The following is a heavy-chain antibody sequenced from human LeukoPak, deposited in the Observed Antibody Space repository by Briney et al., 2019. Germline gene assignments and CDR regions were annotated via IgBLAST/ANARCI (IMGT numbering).Heavy chain of an antibody. Sequence: PGGSLRLSCAASGFTVSSNYMSWVRQAPGKGLEWAAVISYDGSNKYYADSVKGRFTISRDNSKNTLYLQMNSLRAEDTAVYYCAKGLYSNPPFDYWGQGTLVTVSS. CDR1: GFTVSSNY. D-gene: IGHD4-11*01. CDR3: AKGLYSNPPFDY. J-gene: IGHJ4*02. V-gene: IGHV3-30*18. CDR2: ISYDGSNK.